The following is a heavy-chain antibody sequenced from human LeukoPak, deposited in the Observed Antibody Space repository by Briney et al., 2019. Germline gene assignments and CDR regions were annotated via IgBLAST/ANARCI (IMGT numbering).Heavy chain of an antibody. Sequence: WASVKVSCKASGYTFTSYDINWVRQATGQGLEWMGWINPNSGGTNYAQKFQGRVTMTRDTSISTAYMELSRLRSDDTAVYYCAREEDIRIPSGYWGQGTLVTVSS. CDR2: INPNSGGT. D-gene: IGHD2-15*01. CDR3: AREEDIRIPSGY. CDR1: GYTFTSYD. V-gene: IGHV1-2*02. J-gene: IGHJ4*02.